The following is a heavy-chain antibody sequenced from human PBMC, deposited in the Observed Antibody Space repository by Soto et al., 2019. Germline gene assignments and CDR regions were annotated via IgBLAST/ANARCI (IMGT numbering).Heavy chain of an antibody. Sequence: QVQLVQSGAEVKKPGASVKVSCKASGYTFTSYGISWVRQAPGQGLEWMGWISAYNGNTNYAQKLQGRVTMTTDTSTSTAYMELRSLRSDDTAVYYWARDNYQAGADDYGMDVWGQGTTVTVSS. V-gene: IGHV1-18*01. CDR1: GYTFTSYG. CDR2: ISAYNGNT. J-gene: IGHJ6*02. D-gene: IGHD1-26*01. CDR3: ARDNYQAGADDYGMDV.